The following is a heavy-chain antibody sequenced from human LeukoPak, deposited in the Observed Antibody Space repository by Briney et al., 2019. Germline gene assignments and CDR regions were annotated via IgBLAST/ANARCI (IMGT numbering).Heavy chain of an antibody. CDR2: ISGSGGST. D-gene: IGHD6-13*01. CDR3: ARNYSSSWYQNCYYYMDV. V-gene: IGHV3-23*01. Sequence: GGSLRLYCAASGFTFSSYAMSWVRQAPGKGLEWVSAISGSGGSTYYADSVKGRFTISRDNSKNTLYLQMNSLRAEDTAVYYCARNYSSSWYQNCYYYMDVWGKGTTVTVSS. J-gene: IGHJ6*03. CDR1: GFTFSSYA.